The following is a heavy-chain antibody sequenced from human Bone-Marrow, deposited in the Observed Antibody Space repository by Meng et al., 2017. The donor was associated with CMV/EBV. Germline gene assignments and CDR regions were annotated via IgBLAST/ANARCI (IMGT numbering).Heavy chain of an antibody. J-gene: IGHJ6*02. V-gene: IGHV1-2*02. CDR1: GYTFTGYY. CDR3: ARVFRGYYGMDV. Sequence: ASVKVSCKASGYTFTGYYMHWVRQAPGQGLEWMGWINPNSGGTNYAQKFQGRVTTTRDTSISTTYMELSRLRSDDTAVYYCARVFRGYYGMDVWGQGTTVTVSS. D-gene: IGHD1-14*01. CDR2: INPNSGGT.